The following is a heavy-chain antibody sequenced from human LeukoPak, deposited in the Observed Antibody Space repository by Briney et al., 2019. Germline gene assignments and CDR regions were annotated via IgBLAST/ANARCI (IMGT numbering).Heavy chain of an antibody. CDR1: GYTLTELS. CDR3: ARDPSGELTFDY. J-gene: IGHJ4*02. V-gene: IGHV1-24*01. CDR2: FDPEDGET. D-gene: IGHD1-26*01. Sequence: GASVKVSCKVSGYTLTELSMHWVRQAPGKGLEWMGGFDPEDGETIYAQKFQGRVTITADKSTSTAYKELSSLRSEDTAVYYCARDPSGELTFDYWGQGTLVTVSS.